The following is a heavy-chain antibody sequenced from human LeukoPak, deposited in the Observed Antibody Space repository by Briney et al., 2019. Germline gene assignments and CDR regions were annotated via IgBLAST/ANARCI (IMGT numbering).Heavy chain of an antibody. CDR1: GYTFTGYY. CDR2: INPNSGGT. D-gene: IGHD3-22*01. J-gene: IGHJ4*02. CDR3: ARESADYYDSSGYYYLVYYSDY. Sequence: ASVKVSCKASGYTFTGYYMHWVRQAPGQGLEWMGWINPNSGGTNYAQKFQGRVTMTRDTSISTAYMELSRLRSDDTAVYYCARESADYYDSSGYYYLVYYSDYWGQGTLVTVSS. V-gene: IGHV1-2*02.